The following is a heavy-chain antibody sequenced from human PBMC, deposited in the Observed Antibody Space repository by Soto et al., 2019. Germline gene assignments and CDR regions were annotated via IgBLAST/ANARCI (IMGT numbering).Heavy chain of an antibody. V-gene: IGHV1-18*04. CDR2: ISPNNGNT. D-gene: IGHD3-10*01. CDR3: VRDLDGSGSYYTDY. Sequence: ASVKVSCKASGYSFLSCGLSWVRQAPGQGLEWMGWISPNNGNTNYAQKLQGRVTMTTDTSTGTAYMELRSLRSDDTAVYYCVRDLDGSGSYYTDYWGRGTLVTVSS. CDR1: GYSFLSCG. J-gene: IGHJ4*02.